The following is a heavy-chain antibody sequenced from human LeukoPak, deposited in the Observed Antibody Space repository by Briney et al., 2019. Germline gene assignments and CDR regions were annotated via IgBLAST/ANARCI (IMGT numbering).Heavy chain of an antibody. CDR3: ATRGGSCYFGPICGAFDI. Sequence: ASVKVSCKVSGYTLTELSMHWVRQAPGKGLEWMGGFDPEDGETIYAQKFQGRVTMTEDTSTDTAYMELSSLRSEDTAVYYCATRGGSCYFGPICGAFDIWGQGTMVTVSS. V-gene: IGHV1-24*01. CDR1: GYTLTELS. D-gene: IGHD2-15*01. CDR2: FDPEDGET. J-gene: IGHJ3*02.